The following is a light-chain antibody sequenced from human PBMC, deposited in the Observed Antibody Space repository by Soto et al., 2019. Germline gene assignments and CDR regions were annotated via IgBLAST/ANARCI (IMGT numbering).Light chain of an antibody. CDR1: TGAVTSGHY. V-gene: IGLV7-46*01. CDR3: LLSYSGVRV. J-gene: IGLJ3*02. CDR2: DAF. Sequence: QAVVTQEPSLTVSPGGTVTLTCDSSTGAVTSGHYPYWFQQKPGQAPTALIYDAFNKYSWTPARFSGSLLEGKAALTLSGAQPEDEAECYCLLSYSGVRVFGGGTKLTVL.